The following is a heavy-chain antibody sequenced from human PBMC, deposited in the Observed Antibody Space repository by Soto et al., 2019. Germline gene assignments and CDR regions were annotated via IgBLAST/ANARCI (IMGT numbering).Heavy chain of an antibody. D-gene: IGHD2-21*02. CDR3: AHSPPAPVTARWFDY. V-gene: IGHV2-5*02. CDR1: GFSLSTSGVA. CDR2: IYWDDDK. Sequence: QITLKESGPTLVKPTQTLTLTCTFSGFSLSTSGVAVGWFRQPPGEALEWLALIYWDDDKSYSPSLKRRLTITKDTSKNQVVLTMTNMDPVDTATYYRAHSPPAPVTARWFDYCGQGTLVPVSS. J-gene: IGHJ4*02.